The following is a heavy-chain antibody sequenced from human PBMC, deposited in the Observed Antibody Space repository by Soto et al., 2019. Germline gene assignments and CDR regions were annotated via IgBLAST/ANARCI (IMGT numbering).Heavy chain of an antibody. D-gene: IGHD5-18*01. Sequence: QVQLQESGPGLVKPSETLSLTCTVSGGSVSSGSYYWSWIRQPPGKGLEWIGYIYYSGSTNYNPSLKCPFXXXVXXSKNQFSLKLSSVTAADTAVYYCARPLYSYGPLDVWGQGTTVTVSS. CDR2: IYYSGST. CDR3: ARPLYSYGPLDV. CDR1: GGSVSSGSYY. V-gene: IGHV4-61*01. J-gene: IGHJ6*02.